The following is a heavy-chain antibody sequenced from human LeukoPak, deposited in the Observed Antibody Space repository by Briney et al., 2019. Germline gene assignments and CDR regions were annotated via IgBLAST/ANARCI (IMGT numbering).Heavy chain of an antibody. Sequence: SETLSLTCTVSGGSISSYYWSWIRQPPGKGLEWIEYIYYSGNTNYNPSLKSRVTISLDTSKDQFSLKLSSVTAADTAVYYCARGDYGSGSYYVDYWGQGTLVTVSS. V-gene: IGHV4-59*01. CDR1: GGSISSYY. CDR2: IYYSGNT. CDR3: ARGDYGSGSYYVDY. D-gene: IGHD3-10*01. J-gene: IGHJ4*02.